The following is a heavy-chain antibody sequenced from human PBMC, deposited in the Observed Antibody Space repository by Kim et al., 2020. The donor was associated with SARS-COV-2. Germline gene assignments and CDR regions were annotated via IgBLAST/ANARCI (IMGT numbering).Heavy chain of an antibody. J-gene: IGHJ6*02. Sequence: GDSTFNADTVKGRFTISRHNSKNTLYLQMNSLRAEDTAVYYCARESYGMDVWGQGTTVTVSS. CDR3: ARESYGMDV. CDR2: GDST. V-gene: IGHV3-53*04.